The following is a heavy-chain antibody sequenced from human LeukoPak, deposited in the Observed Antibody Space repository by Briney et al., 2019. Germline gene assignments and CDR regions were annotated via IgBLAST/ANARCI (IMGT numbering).Heavy chain of an antibody. V-gene: IGHV3-30*03. CDR2: ISYDGSNK. D-gene: IGHD3-16*01. J-gene: IGHJ4*02. CDR3: ARDPLGVLSYFDY. CDR1: GFTFSSYG. Sequence: GRSLRLSCAASGFTFSSYGMHWVRQAPGKGLEWVAVISYDGSNKYYADSLKGRFTISRDNSKNTLYLQMNSLTADDTAVYYCARDPLGVLSYFDYWGQGTLVTVSS.